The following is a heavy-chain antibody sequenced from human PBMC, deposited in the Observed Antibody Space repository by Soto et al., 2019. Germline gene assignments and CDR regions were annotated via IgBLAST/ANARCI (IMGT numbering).Heavy chain of an antibody. D-gene: IGHD3-22*01. CDR2: ISYDGSNK. CDR1: GFTFSSYA. Sequence: GESLKISCAASGFTFSSYAMHWVRQAPGKGLEWVAVISYDGSNKYYADSVKGRFTISRDNSKNTLYLQMNSLRAEDTAVYYCARVRMIVVVTDAFDIWGQGTMVTVSS. V-gene: IGHV3-30*04. CDR3: ARVRMIVVVTDAFDI. J-gene: IGHJ3*02.